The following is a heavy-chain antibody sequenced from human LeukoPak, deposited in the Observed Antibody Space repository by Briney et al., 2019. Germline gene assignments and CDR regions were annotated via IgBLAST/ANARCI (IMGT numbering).Heavy chain of an antibody. CDR2: IIPIFGTA. D-gene: IGHD6-13*01. V-gene: IGHV1-69*05. CDR1: GGTFSRYA. Sequence: ASVKVSCKASGGTFSRYAISWVRQAPGQGLEWMGGIIPIFGTANYAQKFQGRVTITTDTSISTAYMELSSLRSDDTAVYYCARSSPLTYYHFYYYMDVWGKGSTVTVSS. CDR3: ARSSPLTYYHFYYYMDV. J-gene: IGHJ6*03.